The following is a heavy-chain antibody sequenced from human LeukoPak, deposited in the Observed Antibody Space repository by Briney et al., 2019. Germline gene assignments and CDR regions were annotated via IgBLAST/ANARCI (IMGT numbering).Heavy chain of an antibody. CDR2: ISAYSGNT. D-gene: IGHD2-2*01. CDR3: ARDIATVVHQD. CDR1: GYTFTNYG. Sequence: ASVKVSCKASGYTFTNYGITWVRQAPGQGLEWRGWISAYSGNTNYVQKFQGRVTMATDACTSTAYMELRSLRSDDTAVYYCARDIATVVHQDWGQGTLVTVSS. J-gene: IGHJ4*02. V-gene: IGHV1-18*01.